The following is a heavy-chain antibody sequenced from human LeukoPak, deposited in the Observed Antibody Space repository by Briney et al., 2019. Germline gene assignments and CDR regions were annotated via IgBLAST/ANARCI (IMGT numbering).Heavy chain of an antibody. J-gene: IGHJ3*02. CDR1: GYTFTSYY. D-gene: IGHD2-2*01. CDR2: INPSGGST. CDR3: AGDPRSYQPARAFDI. V-gene: IGHV1-46*01. Sequence: ASVKVSCEASGYTFTSYYMHWVRQAPGEGLEWMGIINPSGGSTSYAQKFQGGVTMTRDTSTSTVYMELSSLRSEDTAVYYCAGDPRSYQPARAFDIWGQGPMVTVSS.